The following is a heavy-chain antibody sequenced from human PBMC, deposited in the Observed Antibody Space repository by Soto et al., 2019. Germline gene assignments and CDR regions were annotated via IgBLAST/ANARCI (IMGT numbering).Heavy chain of an antibody. CDR1: GGSFSGYY. Sequence: QMQLQQWGAGLLKPSETLSLTCAVYGGSFSGYYYYWIRQPPGKGLEWIGEINRSGSTNYNPSLKRRVTISVDTSNNQSSLTLRSVTAAGTAIYYCARGRLTTAAPLTWGQGTLVTVSS. D-gene: IGHD4-17*01. V-gene: IGHV4-34*01. CDR2: INRSGST. CDR3: ARGRLTTAAPLT. J-gene: IGHJ4*02.